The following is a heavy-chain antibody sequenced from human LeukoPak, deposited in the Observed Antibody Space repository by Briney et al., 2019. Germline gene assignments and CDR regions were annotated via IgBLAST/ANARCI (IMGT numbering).Heavy chain of an antibody. CDR2: ISYDGSNK. V-gene: IGHV3-30*03. CDR1: GFTFSSYG. D-gene: IGHD6-19*01. Sequence: GGSLRLSCAASGFTFSSYGMHWVRQAPGKGLEWVAVISYDGSNKYYADSVKGRFTIFRDNSKNTLYLQMNSLRAEDTAVYYCARPYSSGWYIDFQHWGQGTLVTVSS. J-gene: IGHJ1*01. CDR3: ARPYSSGWYIDFQH.